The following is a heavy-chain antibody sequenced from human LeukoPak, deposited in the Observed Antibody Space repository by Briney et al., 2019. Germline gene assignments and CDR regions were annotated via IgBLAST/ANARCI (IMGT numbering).Heavy chain of an antibody. V-gene: IGHV3-23*01. CDR1: GFTFSSYA. CDR3: ARDLYRIVVVPHYFDY. CDR2: ISVSGGST. D-gene: IGHD3-22*01. J-gene: IGHJ4*02. Sequence: GGSLRLSCAASGFTFSSYALSWGRQAPGKGMEWVSAISVSGGSTYYADSVKGRFTISRDNAKNSLYLQMNSLRVEDTAVYYCARDLYRIVVVPHYFDYWGQGTLVTVSS.